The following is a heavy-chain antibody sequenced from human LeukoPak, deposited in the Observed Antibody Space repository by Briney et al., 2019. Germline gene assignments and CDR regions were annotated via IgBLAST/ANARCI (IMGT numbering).Heavy chain of an antibody. Sequence: SETLSLTCTVSGGSISSSSYYWGWIRPPPGKGLEWIGSIYYSGSTYYNPSLKSRVTISVDTSKNHFSLKLNSVTAADTAVYYCARRPNDYCDYWGQGTLVPVSS. CDR3: ARRPNDYCDY. J-gene: IGHJ4*02. CDR2: IYYSGST. V-gene: IGHV4-39*02. D-gene: IGHD2-8*01. CDR1: GGSISSSSYY.